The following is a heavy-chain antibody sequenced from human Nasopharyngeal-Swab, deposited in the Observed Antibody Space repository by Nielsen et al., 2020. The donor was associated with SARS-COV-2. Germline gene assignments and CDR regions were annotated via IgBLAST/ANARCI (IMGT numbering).Heavy chain of an antibody. D-gene: IGHD1-1*01. Sequence: SLKISCAASGLTFDDYAMPWVRQAPGKGLEWVSGISWNSGRIGYADSVKGRFTITRDNAKNSLYLQMNSLRAEDTALYYCAKDIANWNDEWGWFDPWGQGTLVTVSS. CDR1: GLTFDDYA. V-gene: IGHV3-9*01. J-gene: IGHJ5*02. CDR2: ISWNSGRI. CDR3: AKDIANWNDEWGWFDP.